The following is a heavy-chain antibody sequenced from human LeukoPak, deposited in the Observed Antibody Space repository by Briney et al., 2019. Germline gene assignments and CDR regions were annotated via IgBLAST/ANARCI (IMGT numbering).Heavy chain of an antibody. CDR2: ISYSSTYI. J-gene: IGHJ3*02. CDR3: ARDKTGTNDAFDI. D-gene: IGHD1-7*01. Sequence: TGGSLRLSCAASRFTFSTHSINWVRQAPGKGLEWVSSISYSSTYIYYADSVKGRFTISRDNAKNSLYLQMNSLRAEDTAVYYCARDKTGTNDAFDIWGLGTMVTVSS. V-gene: IGHV3-21*01. CDR1: RFTFSTHS.